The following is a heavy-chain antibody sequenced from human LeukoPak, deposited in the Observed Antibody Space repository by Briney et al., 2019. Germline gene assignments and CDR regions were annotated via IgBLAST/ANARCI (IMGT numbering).Heavy chain of an antibody. D-gene: IGHD3-22*01. Sequence: GGSLRLSCAASAFAFSDHYMDWVRQAPGKGLEWVGRIRDKGNSYTTECAASVKGRFTISRDDSKNSVYLQMNRLKTEDTAVYYCARVRNYYDSSGYYVNWGQGTLVTVSS. CDR2: IRDKGNSYTT. CDR1: AFAFSDHY. CDR3: ARVRNYYDSSGYYVN. V-gene: IGHV3-72*01. J-gene: IGHJ4*02.